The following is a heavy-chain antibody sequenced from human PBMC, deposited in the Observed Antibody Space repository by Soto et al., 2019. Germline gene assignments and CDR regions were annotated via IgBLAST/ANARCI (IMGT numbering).Heavy chain of an antibody. Sequence: PSETLSLTCGVDRGCFSGFYWSWVRQTPGGGLEWIGEINHSGTTNYNPSFQNRVTISVDKSTNNFSLKMTSVTAADAAVYYCARGRGYVYGSNFYGLDVWGQGTTVTASS. CDR3: ARGRGYVYGSNFYGLDV. D-gene: IGHD6-25*01. V-gene: IGHV4-34*01. CDR1: RGCFSGFY. CDR2: INHSGTT. J-gene: IGHJ6*02.